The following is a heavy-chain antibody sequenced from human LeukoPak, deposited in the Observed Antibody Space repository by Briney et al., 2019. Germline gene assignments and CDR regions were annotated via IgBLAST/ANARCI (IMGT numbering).Heavy chain of an antibody. J-gene: IGHJ4*02. D-gene: IGHD1-1*01. V-gene: IGHV3-33*01. CDR2: IWYDGSNE. CDR1: GFTFSNYG. CDR3: ARGSQSTWGFFAY. Sequence: PGGSLRLSCAASGFTFSNYGMHWVRQALGKGLQWVAVIWYDGSNEYYTGSVKGRFTISRDNAHNTLYLQMNSLRAEDTAVYYCARGSQSTWGFFAYWGQGTRVTVSS.